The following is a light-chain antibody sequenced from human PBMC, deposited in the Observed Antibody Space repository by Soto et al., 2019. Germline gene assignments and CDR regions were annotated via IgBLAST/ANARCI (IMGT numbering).Light chain of an antibody. CDR1: QSVSSY. V-gene: IGKV3-11*01. CDR2: DAS. Sequence: EIVMTQSPATLSVSPGERATLSCRASQSVSSYLAWYQQKPGQAPRHLIYDASNRATGIPARFSGSGSGTDFTLTISSLEPEDFAVYYCQQRSNWPPLTFGGGTKVDI. J-gene: IGKJ4*01. CDR3: QQRSNWPPLT.